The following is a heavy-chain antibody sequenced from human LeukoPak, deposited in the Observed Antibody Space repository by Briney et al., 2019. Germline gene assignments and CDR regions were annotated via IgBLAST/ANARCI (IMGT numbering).Heavy chain of an antibody. D-gene: IGHD2-2*01. V-gene: IGHV3-23*01. Sequence: GRSLRLSCAASGFTFSSYAMSWVRQAPGKGLEWVSAISGSGGSTYYADSVKGRFTISRDNSKNTLYLQMNSLRAEDTAVYYCAKSSGCSSASCYSRVFDYWGQGTLVTVSS. CDR3: AKSSGCSSASCYSRVFDY. CDR1: GFTFSSYA. J-gene: IGHJ4*02. CDR2: ISGSGGST.